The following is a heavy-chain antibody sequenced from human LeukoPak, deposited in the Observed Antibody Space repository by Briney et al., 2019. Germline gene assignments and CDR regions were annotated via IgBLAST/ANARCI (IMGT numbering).Heavy chain of an antibody. CDR2: IKQDGSAK. J-gene: IGHJ4*02. D-gene: IGHD4-17*01. Sequence: GGPLRLSCAASGFTISNYWMSCVRQAPGKGLEWVANIKQDGSAKYCVDSVKGRFTISRDDAKNSLYLQMNSLTAEDTALYYCARLGTTVTDAIDYWGQGTLVTVSS. V-gene: IGHV3-7*01. CDR1: GFTISNYW. CDR3: ARLGTTVTDAIDY.